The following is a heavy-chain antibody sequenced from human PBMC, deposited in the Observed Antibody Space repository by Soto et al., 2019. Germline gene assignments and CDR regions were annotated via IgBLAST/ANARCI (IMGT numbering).Heavy chain of an antibody. CDR2: IYYSGST. CDR3: ARQNPPGYYYYAMDV. J-gene: IGHJ6*02. Sequence: SETLSLTCTVSGGSISSGGYYWNWIRQHPGKGLEWIGYIYYSGSTYYNPSLKSRVTISVDTSKNQFSLKLSSVTAADTAVYYCARQNPPGYYYYAMDVWGQGTTVTVSS. CDR1: GGSISSGGYY. V-gene: IGHV4-31*03.